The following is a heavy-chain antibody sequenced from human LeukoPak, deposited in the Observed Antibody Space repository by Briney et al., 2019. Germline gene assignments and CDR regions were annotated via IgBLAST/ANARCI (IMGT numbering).Heavy chain of an antibody. CDR3: ARSQWLARDVFDI. J-gene: IGHJ3*02. D-gene: IGHD6-19*01. Sequence: GGSLRLSCAASGFTFSSYWMSWVRQAPGKGLEWVANIKQDGSEKYYVDSVKGRFTISRDNAKNSLYLQMNSLRAEDTAVYYCARSQWLARDVFDIWGQGTMVTAFS. CDR1: GFTFSSYW. CDR2: IKQDGSEK. V-gene: IGHV3-7*01.